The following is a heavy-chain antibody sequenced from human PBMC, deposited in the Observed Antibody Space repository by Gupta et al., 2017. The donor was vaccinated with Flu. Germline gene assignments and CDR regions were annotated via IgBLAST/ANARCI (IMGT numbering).Heavy chain of an antibody. V-gene: IGHV3-15*01. CDR1: GFAFNYAW. CDR3: TTLVGTTGRIEY. J-gene: IGHJ4*02. Sequence: DVQLVDSGGGLVEPGGSLRLSCAASGFAFNYAWMSWVRQAPGKGREWVGHIKSKSDGGTTDLAAPVKGRFTISRDDSKNTLYLQMNSLKTEDTGMYYCTTLVGTTGRIEYWTQGSLVTVSS. CDR2: IKSKSDGGTT. D-gene: IGHD1-26*01.